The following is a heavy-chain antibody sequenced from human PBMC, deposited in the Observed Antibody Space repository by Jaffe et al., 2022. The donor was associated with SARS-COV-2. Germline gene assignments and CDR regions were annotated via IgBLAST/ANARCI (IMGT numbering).Heavy chain of an antibody. J-gene: IGHJ6*02. CDR3: ARDRDYHGMDV. V-gene: IGHV4-59*01. CDR2: IHYTGST. CDR1: GGSISGYY. Sequence: QVQLQGSGPGLVKPSETLSLTCAVSGGSISGYYWSWIRQPPGKGLEWIGYIHYTGSTNYNPSLKSRVTISVDTSKNQFSLKLNSVTAADAAVYYCARDRDYHGMDVWGQGTTVTVSS. D-gene: IGHD3-10*01.